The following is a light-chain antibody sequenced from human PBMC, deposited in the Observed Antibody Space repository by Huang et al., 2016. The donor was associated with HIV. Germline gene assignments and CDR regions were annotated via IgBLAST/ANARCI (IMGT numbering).Light chain of an antibody. CDR2: MAS. Sequence: DIQMTQSPSSLSASVGDRVTIRCRASLGLSSSLAWYQQKPGKAPKLLLSMASTLESGVPSRFSGSGSGTNYTLTISSLQPEDFATYYCLQYYLSPRTFGQGTKVDIK. J-gene: IGKJ1*01. CDR3: LQYYLSPRT. CDR1: LGLSSS. V-gene: IGKV1-NL1*01.